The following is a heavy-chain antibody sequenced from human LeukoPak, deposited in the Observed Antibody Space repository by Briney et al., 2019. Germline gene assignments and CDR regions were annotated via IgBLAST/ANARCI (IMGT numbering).Heavy chain of an antibody. D-gene: IGHD5-18*01. CDR1: GYTFTSYD. Sequence: ASVKVSCKASGYTFTSYDINWVRQATGQGLEWMGWMNPNSGNTGYAQKFQGRVTMTRNTSISTAYMELSSLRSEVTAVYYCASPHSYGYTLFDYWGQGTLVTVSS. J-gene: IGHJ4*02. CDR3: ASPHSYGYTLFDY. CDR2: MNPNSGNT. V-gene: IGHV1-8*01.